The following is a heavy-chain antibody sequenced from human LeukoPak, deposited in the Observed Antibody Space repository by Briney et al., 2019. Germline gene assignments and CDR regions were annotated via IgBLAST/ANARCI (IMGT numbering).Heavy chain of an antibody. CDR1: GFTFSSYW. Sequence: GGSLRLSCAASGFTFSSYWMHWVRQAPGKGLVWVSHINSDGSSTSYADSVKGRFTISRDNAKNTLYLQMNSLRAEDTAVYYCARAASGPEFDYWGQGTLVTVSS. CDR2: INSDGSST. CDR3: ARAASGPEFDY. D-gene: IGHD6-19*01. V-gene: IGHV3-74*01. J-gene: IGHJ4*02.